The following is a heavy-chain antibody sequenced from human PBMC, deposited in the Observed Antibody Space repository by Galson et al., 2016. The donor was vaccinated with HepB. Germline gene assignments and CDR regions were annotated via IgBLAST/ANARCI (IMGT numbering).Heavy chain of an antibody. V-gene: IGHV1-18*01. CDR2: ISADSGYT. Sequence: SVKVSCKASGYTFTNHGITWVRQAPGQGLEWMGWISADSGYTNYPQKLQGRVTMTTDTSTSTAYIELKSLKYDDTAVYYCAREPRSGWEGNDDGGQGTLVTVSS. CDR1: GYTFTNHG. D-gene: IGHD6-19*01. CDR3: AREPRSGWEGNDD. J-gene: IGHJ1*01.